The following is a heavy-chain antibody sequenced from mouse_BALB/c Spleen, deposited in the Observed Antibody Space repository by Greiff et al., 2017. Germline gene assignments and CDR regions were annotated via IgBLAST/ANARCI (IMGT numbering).Heavy chain of an antibody. CDR3: ARLKTGFDY. CDR2: ISSGSSTI. J-gene: IGHJ2*01. V-gene: IGHV5-17*02. D-gene: IGHD1-3*01. CDR1: GFTFSSFG. Sequence: EVQLQESGGGLVQPGGSRKLSCAASGFTFSSFGMHWVRQAPEKGLEWVAYISSGSSTIYYADTVKGRFTISRDNPKNTLFLQMTSLRSEDTAMYYCARLKTGFDYWGQGTTLTVSS.